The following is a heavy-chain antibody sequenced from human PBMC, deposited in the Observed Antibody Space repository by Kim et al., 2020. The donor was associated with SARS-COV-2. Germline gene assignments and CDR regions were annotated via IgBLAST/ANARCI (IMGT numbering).Heavy chain of an antibody. Sequence: ASVKVSCKASGYTFTSYYMHWVRQAPGQGLEWMGIINPSGGSTSYAQKFQGRVTMTRDTSTSTVYMELSSLRSEDTAVYYCARDVRDIVVVPAADWFDPWGQGTLVTVSS. V-gene: IGHV1-46*01. CDR1: GYTFTSYY. D-gene: IGHD2-2*01. J-gene: IGHJ5*02. CDR2: INPSGGST. CDR3: ARDVRDIVVVPAADWFDP.